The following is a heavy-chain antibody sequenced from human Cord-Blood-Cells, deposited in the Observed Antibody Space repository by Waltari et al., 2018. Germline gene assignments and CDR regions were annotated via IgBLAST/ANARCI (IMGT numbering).Heavy chain of an antibody. D-gene: IGHD6-6*01. CDR2: INAGNGNT. V-gene: IGHV1-3*01. CDR3: ATSSIAKYYFDY. J-gene: IGHJ4*02. Sequence: QVQLVQFGAEVKKPGASVKVSCKASGYTFTSYDMHWVRQAPGQRLEWMGWINAGNGNTKYSQKFQGRVTITRDTSASTAYMELSSLRSEDTAVYYCATSSIAKYYFDYWGQGTLVTVSS. CDR1: GYTFTSYD.